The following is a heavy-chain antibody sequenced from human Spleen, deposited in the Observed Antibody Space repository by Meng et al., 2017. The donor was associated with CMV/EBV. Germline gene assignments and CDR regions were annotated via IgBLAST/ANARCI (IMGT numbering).Heavy chain of an antibody. J-gene: IGHJ4*02. CDR3: ARWGPLQSNDF. Sequence: GGSLRLSCKVSEYSFTSYWIGWVRQMPGKGLEWMGIIHPADSDTRYSPSFQGQVTISADKSISTAYLQWSSLKAPDTAMYYCARWGPLQSNDFWGQGTLVTVSS. CDR1: EYSFTSYW. V-gene: IGHV5-51*01. D-gene: IGHD1-1*01. CDR2: IHPADSDT.